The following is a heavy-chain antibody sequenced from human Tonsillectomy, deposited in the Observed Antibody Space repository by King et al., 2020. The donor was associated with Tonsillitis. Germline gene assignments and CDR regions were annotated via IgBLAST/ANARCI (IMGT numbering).Heavy chain of an antibody. V-gene: IGHV3-15*01. CDR1: GFTFSNAW. CDR2: IKSKTDGGTT. D-gene: IGHD4/OR15-4a*01. CDR3: STSVPTPMVNFDY. Sequence: QLVQSGGGLIKPGGSLRLSCAASGFTFSNAWMSWVRQAPGKGLEWVGRIKSKTDGGTTDYAAPVKGRFTISRDDSKNTLYLQMNSLKTEDTAVYYCSTSVPTPMVNFDYWGQGTLVTVSS. J-gene: IGHJ4*02.